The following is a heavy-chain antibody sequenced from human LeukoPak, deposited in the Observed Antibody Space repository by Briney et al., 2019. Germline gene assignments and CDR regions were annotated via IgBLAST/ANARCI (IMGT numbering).Heavy chain of an antibody. CDR3: ARNGGSGSWNYYGLDV. D-gene: IGHD3-10*01. CDR2: MCYDGSKN. Sequence: GGSLRLSCAASGFIFSSYGMHWVRQAPGKGLEWVAVMCYDGSKNYYADSVKGRFTISRDNSKNTLYLQMKTLRAEDTAVYYCARNGGSGSWNYYGLDVWGQGTTVTVSS. CDR1: GFIFSSYG. J-gene: IGHJ6*02. V-gene: IGHV3-33*01.